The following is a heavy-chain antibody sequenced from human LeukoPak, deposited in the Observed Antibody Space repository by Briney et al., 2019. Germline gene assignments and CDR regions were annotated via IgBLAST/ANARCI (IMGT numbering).Heavy chain of an antibody. CDR1: GFIYSCYW. V-gene: IGHV3-7*01. D-gene: IGHD5-12*01. Sequence: PGGSLRLSCAASGFIYSCYWMSWVRQAPGKGLEWVANIKEDGSAKYYVESVKGRFTISRDNAKNSLYLQMNNLSAEDTAVYYCVRDSPGYGAYDFDWGQGTLVTVCS. CDR3: VRDSPGYGAYDFD. CDR2: IKEDGSAK. J-gene: IGHJ4*02.